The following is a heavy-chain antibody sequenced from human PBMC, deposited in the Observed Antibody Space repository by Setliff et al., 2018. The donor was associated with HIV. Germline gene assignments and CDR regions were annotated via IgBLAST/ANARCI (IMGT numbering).Heavy chain of an antibody. V-gene: IGHV4-39*07. CDR3: ARDPISGITVAGAFDY. CDR2: IYYSGST. J-gene: IGHJ4*02. CDR1: GGSISSSSYY. D-gene: IGHD6-19*01. Sequence: SETLSLTCTVSGGSISSSSYYWGWIRQPPGKGLEWIGSIYYSGSTNYNPSLKSRVTISVDTSKNQFSLRMSSVTAADTAVYYCARDPISGITVAGAFDYWGQGTPVTVSS.